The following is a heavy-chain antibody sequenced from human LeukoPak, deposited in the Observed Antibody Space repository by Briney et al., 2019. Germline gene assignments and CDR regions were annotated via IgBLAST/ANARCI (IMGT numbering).Heavy chain of an antibody. V-gene: IGHV4-34*01. J-gene: IGHJ4*02. CDR1: GGSFSGYY. CDR2: INHSGST. CDR3: ARGPKTVTGNDY. Sequence: SETLSLTCAVYGGSFSGYYWSWIRQPPGKGQEWIGEINHSGSTNYNPSLKSRVTISVDTSKNQFSLKLSSVTAADTAVYYCARGPKTVTGNDYWGQGTLVTVSS. D-gene: IGHD4-17*01.